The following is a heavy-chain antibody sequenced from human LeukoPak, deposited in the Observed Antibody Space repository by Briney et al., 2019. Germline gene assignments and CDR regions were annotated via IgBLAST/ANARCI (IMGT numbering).Heavy chain of an antibody. Sequence: PSETLSLTYSVSGRPISSYYWRWIRQPPAKGLEGVGYIYYSGSTNYNPSLKSRVTISVDRSKNQFSLKLSSVTAADTAVYYCAGLYSGYDYVDYWGQGTLVTVSS. CDR2: IYYSGST. J-gene: IGHJ4*02. CDR1: GRPISSYY. CDR3: AGLYSGYDYVDY. V-gene: IGHV4-59*01. D-gene: IGHD5-12*01.